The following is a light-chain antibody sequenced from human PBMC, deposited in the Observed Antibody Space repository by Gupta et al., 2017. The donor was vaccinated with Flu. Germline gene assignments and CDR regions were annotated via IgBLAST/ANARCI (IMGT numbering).Light chain of an antibody. J-gene: IGKJ1*01. CDR2: QAS. CDR1: QGIGTW. V-gene: IGKV1-5*03. Sequence: DIQMTQSPSTLSTSVGDRVTITGRASQGIGTWLDWYQQKPERAPKLLIYQASRLESGVTSTFCGSGAGTEFTLTSTSRQHHDFATYYYQQYNYWTFGQGTKVQIK. CDR3: QQYNYWT.